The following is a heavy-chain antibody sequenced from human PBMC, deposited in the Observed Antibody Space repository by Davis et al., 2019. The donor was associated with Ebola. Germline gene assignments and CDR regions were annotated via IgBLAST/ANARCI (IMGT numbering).Heavy chain of an antibody. V-gene: IGHV1-18*04. CDR1: GYTFTSYG. Sequence: ASVKVSCKASGYTFTSYGISWVRQAPGQGLEWMGWISAYNGNTNYAQKLQGRVTMTTDTSTSTAYMELSGLRSDDTAVYYCARVAAARRRWFDPWGQGTLVTVSS. CDR2: ISAYNGNT. D-gene: IGHD6-6*01. CDR3: ARVAAARRRWFDP. J-gene: IGHJ5*02.